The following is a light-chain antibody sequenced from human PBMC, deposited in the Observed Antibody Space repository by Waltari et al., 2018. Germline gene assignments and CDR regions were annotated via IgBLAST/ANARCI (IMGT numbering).Light chain of an antibody. CDR2: GYN. CDR3: NSRDSSGNHLL. CDR1: SIRSYY. J-gene: IGLJ2*01. Sequence: SSELTQAPAVSVALGQTVRITCHGDSIRSYYANWYQQKPGRAPLLVIYGYNQRPSGIPERFSGSDSGNTASVTITGAQAEDEADYYCNSRDSSGNHLLFGGGTKLTVL. V-gene: IGLV3-19*01.